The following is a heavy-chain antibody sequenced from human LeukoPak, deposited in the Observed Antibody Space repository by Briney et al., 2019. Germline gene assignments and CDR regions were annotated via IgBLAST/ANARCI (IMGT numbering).Heavy chain of an antibody. J-gene: IGHJ6*03. Sequence: GGSLRLSCTASGFTFSTYAMHWVRQAPGKGLEWMPVISKDGSKRVSTDSVRGRFTISRDNAKNTLYLQMNSLRVEDTAVYYCARLNYDFWSGVWEGYYMDVWGKGTTVTVSS. CDR2: ISKDGSKR. V-gene: IGHV3-30-3*01. CDR3: ARLNYDFWSGVWEGYYMDV. CDR1: GFTFSTYA. D-gene: IGHD3-3*01.